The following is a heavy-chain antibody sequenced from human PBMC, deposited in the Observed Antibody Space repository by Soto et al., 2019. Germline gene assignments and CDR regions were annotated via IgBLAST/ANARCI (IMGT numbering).Heavy chain of an antibody. CDR1: GGSISSYY. CDR3: ARAGDYYYYYYYMDV. CDR2: IYYSGST. J-gene: IGHJ6*03. V-gene: IGHV4-59*01. D-gene: IGHD7-27*01. Sequence: SQTLSLTCTVSGGSISSYYWSWIRQPPGKGLEWIGDIYYSGSTNYNPSLKSRVTISVDTSKNQFSLKLSSVTAADTAGYYCARAGDYYYYYYYMDVWGKGTTVTVSS.